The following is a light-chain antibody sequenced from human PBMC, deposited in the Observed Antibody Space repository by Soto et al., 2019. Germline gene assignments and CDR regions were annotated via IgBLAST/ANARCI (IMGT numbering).Light chain of an antibody. V-gene: IGKV3-20*01. CDR3: QHYGSSAST. CDR2: GAS. Sequence: EFVLTQSPGTLSLSPGERATLSCRASQSVRSNYLAWYQQKPGQSPRLLIYGASNRATGIPDRFSGSGSGTDFTLTISRLEPEDCAVFYCQHYGSSASTFGQGTTLEIK. CDR1: QSVRSNY. J-gene: IGKJ2*01.